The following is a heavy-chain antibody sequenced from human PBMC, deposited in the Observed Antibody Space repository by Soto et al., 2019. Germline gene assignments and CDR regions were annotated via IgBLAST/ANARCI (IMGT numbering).Heavy chain of an antibody. V-gene: IGHV4-30-2*01. CDR2: IYHSGST. Sequence: SETLSLTCAVSGGSINSGGYSWSWIRQPPGKGLEWIGYIYHSGSTYYNPSLKSRVTISVDRSKNQFSLKLSSVTAADTAVYYCARGLDYGDYYFDYWGQGTLVTVSS. CDR3: ARGLDYGDYYFDY. D-gene: IGHD4-17*01. J-gene: IGHJ4*02. CDR1: GGSINSGGYS.